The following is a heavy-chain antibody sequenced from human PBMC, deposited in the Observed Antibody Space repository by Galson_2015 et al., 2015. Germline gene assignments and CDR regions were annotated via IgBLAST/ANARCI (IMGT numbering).Heavy chain of an antibody. CDR3: AKFLRITILADAFDI. Sequence: SLRLSCAASGFTFSSYAMSWVRQAPGKGLEWVSAISGSGGSTYYADSVKGRFTISRDNFKNTLYLQMNSLRAEDTAVYYCAKFLRITILADAFDIWGQGTMVTVSS. D-gene: IGHD3-3*01. CDR1: GFTFSSYA. J-gene: IGHJ3*02. CDR2: ISGSGGST. V-gene: IGHV3-23*01.